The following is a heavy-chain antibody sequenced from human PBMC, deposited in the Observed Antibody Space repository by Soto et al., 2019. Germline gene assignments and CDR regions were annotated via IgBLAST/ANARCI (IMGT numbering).Heavy chain of an antibody. J-gene: IGHJ3*01. CDR1: GFTFSNYA. V-gene: IGHV3-64D*06. CDR3: VKALSARYNSAKAFDV. D-gene: IGHD2-2*02. Sequence: PGGSLRLSCSVSGFTFSNYAIHWVRQTPGKGLEYVSAISGNGGGTYYADSVNGRFTISRDNSKNTLYLQMSSLRTEDTVVYYCVKALSARYNSAKAFDVWGQGTVVTVSS. CDR2: ISGNGGGT.